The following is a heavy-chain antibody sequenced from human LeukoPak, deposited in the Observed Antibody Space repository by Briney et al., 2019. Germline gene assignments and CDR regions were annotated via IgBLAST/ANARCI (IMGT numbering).Heavy chain of an antibody. D-gene: IGHD3-10*01. J-gene: IGHJ5*02. Sequence: ASVKVSCKASGYTFTGYYMHWVRQAPGQGLEWMGWINPNSGGTNYAQKFQGRVTMTRDKSISTAYMELSRLRSDDTAVYYCARGYYYGSGGYNNWFDPWGQGTLVTVSS. CDR1: GYTFTGYY. V-gene: IGHV1-2*02. CDR2: INPNSGGT. CDR3: ARGYYYGSGGYNNWFDP.